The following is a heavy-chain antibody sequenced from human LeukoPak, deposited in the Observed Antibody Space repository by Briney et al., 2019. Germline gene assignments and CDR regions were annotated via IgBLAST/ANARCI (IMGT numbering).Heavy chain of an antibody. Sequence: ASVKVSCKASGYTFTSYGISWVRQAPGQGLEWMGWISAYNGNTNYARKLQGRVTMTTDTSTSTAYMELRSLRSDDTAVYYCARGLSSGWSTEYYFDYWGQGTLVTVSS. CDR1: GYTFTSYG. CDR3: ARGLSSGWSTEYYFDY. V-gene: IGHV1-18*01. CDR2: ISAYNGNT. J-gene: IGHJ4*02. D-gene: IGHD6-19*01.